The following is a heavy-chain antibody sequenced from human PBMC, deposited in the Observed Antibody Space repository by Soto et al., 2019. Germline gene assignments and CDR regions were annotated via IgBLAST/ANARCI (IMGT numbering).Heavy chain of an antibody. D-gene: IGHD3-10*01. J-gene: IGHJ6*02. V-gene: IGHV4-59*08. CDR1: GGSISSYY. Sequence: SGTLSLTCTVSGGSISSYYWSWIRQTPGKGLEWIGYVHDSWGSNYNPSLKSRVAISLDTSKSQFSLKLTSVTATDTAVYYCARQGFGALHGLVDAWGQGTTVTVSS. CDR3: ARQGFGALHGLVDA. CDR2: VHDSWGS.